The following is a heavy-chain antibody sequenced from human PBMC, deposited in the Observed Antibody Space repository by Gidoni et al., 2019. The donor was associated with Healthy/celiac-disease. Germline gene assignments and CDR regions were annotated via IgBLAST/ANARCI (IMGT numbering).Heavy chain of an antibody. CDR2: IKHSGNT. Sequence: QVHLQQWGAGLLKPSETLSLTCAVDGGSFRGYYWSWFRQPPGKGLEWIGEIKHSGNTTSNPSHKDRVTISVDTSKNQFSLKLSSVTAADTAVYYCASPKTPESRIAAPDDAFDIWGQGTMVTVSS. CDR1: GGSFRGYY. J-gene: IGHJ3*02. CDR3: ASPKTPESRIAAPDDAFDI. D-gene: IGHD6-13*01. V-gene: IGHV4-34*01.